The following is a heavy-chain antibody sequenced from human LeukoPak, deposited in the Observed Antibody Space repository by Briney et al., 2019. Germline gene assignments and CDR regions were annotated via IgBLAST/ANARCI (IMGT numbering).Heavy chain of an antibody. Sequence: PGGSLRLSCAASGFTFSKAWMSWVRQAPGKGLEWVANIKQDGSEKYYVDSVKGRFTISRDNAKNSLYLQMNSLRAEDTAVYYCARLWGYYDSSGYYYYYYGMDVWGQGTTVSVSS. CDR2: IKQDGSEK. CDR1: GFTFSKAW. CDR3: ARLWGYYDSSGYYYYYYGMDV. D-gene: IGHD3-22*01. V-gene: IGHV3-7*05. J-gene: IGHJ6*02.